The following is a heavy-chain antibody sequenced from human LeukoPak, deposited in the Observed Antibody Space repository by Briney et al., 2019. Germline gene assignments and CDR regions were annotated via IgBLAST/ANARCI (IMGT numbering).Heavy chain of an antibody. CDR3: ARRGYSSSSGWFDP. CDR1: GGSISSYY. J-gene: IGHJ5*02. D-gene: IGHD6-6*01. CDR2: IYYSGST. Sequence: SETLSLTCTVPGGSISSYYWSWIRQPPGKGLEWIGYIYYSGSTNYNPSLKSRVTISVDTSKNQFSLKLSSVTAADTAVYYCARRGYSSSSGWFDPWGQGTLVTVSS. V-gene: IGHV4-59*01.